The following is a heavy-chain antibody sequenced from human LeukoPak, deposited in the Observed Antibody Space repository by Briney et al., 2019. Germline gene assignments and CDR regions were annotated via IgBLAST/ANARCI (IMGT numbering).Heavy chain of an antibody. CDR1: GFTVSRKY. Sequence: GGSLRLSCAASGFTVSRKYMTWVSQAPGKGLEWVSITYTGGSTTYADSVKGRFTISRDDVRNTLDLQMKDLRPEDTAVYFCARKIMMAVTFDAFDIWGQRTLVTVSP. CDR3: ARKIMMAVTFDAFDI. J-gene: IGHJ3*02. D-gene: IGHD3-16*01. V-gene: IGHV3-66*02. CDR2: TYTGGST.